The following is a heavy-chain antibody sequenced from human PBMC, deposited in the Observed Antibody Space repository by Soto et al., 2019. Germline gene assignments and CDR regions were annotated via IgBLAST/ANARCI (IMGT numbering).Heavy chain of an antibody. J-gene: IGHJ4*02. CDR2: IYYSGST. V-gene: IGHV4-59*08. CDR1: GGSISSYY. D-gene: IGHD3-10*01. CDR3: ARGRMVRGVFDY. Sequence: PSESLSLTCTVSGGSISSYYWSWIRQPPGKGLEWIGYIYYSGSTYYNPSLKSRVTISVDTSKNQFSLKLSSVTAADTAVYYCARGRMVRGVFDYWGQGTLVTVSS.